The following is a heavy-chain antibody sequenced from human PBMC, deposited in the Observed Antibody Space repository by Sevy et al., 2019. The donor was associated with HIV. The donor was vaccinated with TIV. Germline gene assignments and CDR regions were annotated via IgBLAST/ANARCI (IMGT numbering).Heavy chain of an antibody. V-gene: IGHV3-7*01. CDR2: IKEDGSEK. Sequence: GGSLRLSCAASGFMFSGVWMSWVRQAPGKIPELVANIKEDGSEKRYEDSVKGRFTISRDNAKNSLFLQMDSLRVEDTAVYYCAGGPFWGPGALVTVSS. CDR3: AGGPF. J-gene: IGHJ4*02. CDR1: GFMFSGVW.